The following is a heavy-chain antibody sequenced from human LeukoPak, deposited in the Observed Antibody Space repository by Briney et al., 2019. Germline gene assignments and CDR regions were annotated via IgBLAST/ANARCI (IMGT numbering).Heavy chain of an antibody. D-gene: IGHD3-3*01. Sequence: GASVKVSCKASGGTFSSYAISWVRQAPGQGLEWMGGIIPIFGTANYAQKFQGRVTITADESTSTAYMELSSPRSEDTAVYYCARAIRFLEWLWSLDYWGQGTLVTVS. V-gene: IGHV1-69*13. CDR3: ARAIRFLEWLWSLDY. CDR2: IIPIFGTA. CDR1: GGTFSSYA. J-gene: IGHJ4*02.